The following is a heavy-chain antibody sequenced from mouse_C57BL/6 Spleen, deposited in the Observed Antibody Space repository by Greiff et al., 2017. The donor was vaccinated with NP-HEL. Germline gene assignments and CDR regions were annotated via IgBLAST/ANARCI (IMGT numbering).Heavy chain of an antibody. CDR2: IDPETGGT. J-gene: IGHJ2*01. Sequence: VQGVESGAELVRPGASVTLSCKASGYTFTDYEMHWVKQTPVHGLEWIGAIDPETGGTAYNQKFKGKAILTADKSSSTAYMELRSLTSEDSAVYYCTRWLRRYFDYWGQGTTLTVSS. CDR1: GYTFTDYE. CDR3: TRWLRRYFDY. V-gene: IGHV1-15*01. D-gene: IGHD2-2*01.